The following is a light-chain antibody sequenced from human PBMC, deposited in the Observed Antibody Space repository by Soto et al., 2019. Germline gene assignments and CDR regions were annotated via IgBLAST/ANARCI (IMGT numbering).Light chain of an antibody. CDR3: QQYNNWPPVT. V-gene: IGKV3-15*01. Sequence: EIEMTQSPANLSVSPGERATLSCRASQSVYKTLAWYQQKPGQAPRLLIYGASTRATGIPARCSGSGSGTEFTLIISSLQSEDDAVYFCQQYNNWPPVTFGPGTKVDI. J-gene: IGKJ3*01. CDR2: GAS. CDR1: QSVYKT.